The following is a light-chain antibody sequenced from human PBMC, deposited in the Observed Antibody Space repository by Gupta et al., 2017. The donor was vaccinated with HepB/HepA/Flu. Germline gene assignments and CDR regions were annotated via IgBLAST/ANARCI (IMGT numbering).Light chain of an antibody. Sequence: DIVMTQSPDSLAVSLGERATINCKSSQSVLYSSNNKNYVAWYQQKPGQPPKLLIYWASTRESGVPDRFSGSGSGTDFTLTISSLKAEDVALYYCMQDYSNPRTFGQGTKVEIK. V-gene: IGKV4-1*01. CDR1: QSVLYSSNNKNY. CDR3: MQDYSNPRT. CDR2: WAS. J-gene: IGKJ1*01.